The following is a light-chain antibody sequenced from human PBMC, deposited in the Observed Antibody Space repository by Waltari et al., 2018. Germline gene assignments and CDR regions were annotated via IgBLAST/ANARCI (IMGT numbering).Light chain of an antibody. CDR2: QVS. V-gene: IGKV2-30*02. CDR3: MQGTHWPRT. Sequence: DVVMTQYPLSLPVPLGQPASLSCWSSTSLVHSDGNMYLTWSHQRPGQSPRRLMYQVSNRDSGVPDRFSGSGSGTDFTLKISRVEAEDVGVYYCMQGTHWPRTFGQGTKVEIK. CDR1: TSLVHSDGNMY. J-gene: IGKJ1*01.